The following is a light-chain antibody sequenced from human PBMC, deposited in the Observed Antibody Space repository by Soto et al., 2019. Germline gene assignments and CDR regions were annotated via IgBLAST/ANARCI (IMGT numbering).Light chain of an antibody. CDR1: SSDVGAYDY. V-gene: IGLV2-14*01. Sequence: QSALTQPASVSGSPGQSITISCTGTSSDVGAYDYVSWNQQHPGKAPKFMLYEVSNRPSGLSNRFSGSKSGNTASLTISGLQAEDEADYYCSSYTTSNTWVFGGGTKLTVL. CDR2: EVS. CDR3: SSYTTSNTWV. J-gene: IGLJ3*02.